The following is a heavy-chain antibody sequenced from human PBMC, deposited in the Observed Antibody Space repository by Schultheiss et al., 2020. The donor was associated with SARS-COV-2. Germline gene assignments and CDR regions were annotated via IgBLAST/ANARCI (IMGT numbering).Heavy chain of an antibody. CDR3: ARTGFYGGNGDY. CDR2: SHCTGSA. J-gene: IGHJ4*02. V-gene: IGHV4-34*01. CDR1: GGSFSGDS. D-gene: IGHD4-23*01. Sequence: GSLRLSCAVYGGSFSGDSWSWLRQPPGTGLKWIGESHCTGSANCNPSLKSRVSISLGTSKNHFSLRLSSVTAADTAVYYCARTGFYGGNGDYWGQGTLVTVSS.